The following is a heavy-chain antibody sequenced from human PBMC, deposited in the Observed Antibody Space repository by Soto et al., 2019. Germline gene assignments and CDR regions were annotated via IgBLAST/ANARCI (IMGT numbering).Heavy chain of an antibody. CDR1: SGSVSSGGHF. Sequence: TLSLTCTVSSGSVSSGGHFWGWIRQPRGKGLELIGYMYQSGSTYYTPSLKSRATISGDTSDIQFSLRLRSVSAADTALYYCARGLDEYAFDIWGQGTMVTVSS. D-gene: IGHD1-1*01. CDR3: ARGLDEYAFDI. CDR2: MYQSGST. V-gene: IGHV4-31*03. J-gene: IGHJ3*02.